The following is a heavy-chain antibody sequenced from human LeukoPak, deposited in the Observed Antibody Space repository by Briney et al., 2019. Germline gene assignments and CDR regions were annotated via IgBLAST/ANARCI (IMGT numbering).Heavy chain of an antibody. CDR3: ARDQYFSGYSYGYEYHWFDP. CDR1: GFTFRSYS. J-gene: IGHJ5*02. Sequence: GGSLRLSCAASGFTFRSYSMTWVRQAPGKGLEWVSYISSSSSTIYYADSVKGRFTISRDNAKNSLYLQMNSLRDEDTAVYYCARDQYFSGYSYGYEYHWFDPWGQGTLVTVSS. V-gene: IGHV3-48*02. D-gene: IGHD5-18*01. CDR2: ISSSSSTI.